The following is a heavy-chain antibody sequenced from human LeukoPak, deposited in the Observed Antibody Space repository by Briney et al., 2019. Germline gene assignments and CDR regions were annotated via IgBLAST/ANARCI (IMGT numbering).Heavy chain of an antibody. CDR2: ISGSGGST. V-gene: IGHV3-23*01. Sequence: GGSLRLSCAASGFTFSSYAMSWVRQAPGKGLEWVSAISGSGGSTYYADSVKGRFTISRDNAKNSLYLQMNSLRAEDTAVYYCARAPQNLYYDSSGYRYYFDYWGQGTLVTVSS. J-gene: IGHJ4*02. D-gene: IGHD3-22*01. CDR1: GFTFSSYA. CDR3: ARAPQNLYYDSSGYRYYFDY.